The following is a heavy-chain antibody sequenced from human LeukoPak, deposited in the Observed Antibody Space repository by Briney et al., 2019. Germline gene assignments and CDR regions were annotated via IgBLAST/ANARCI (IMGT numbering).Heavy chain of an antibody. CDR2: IIPIFGTA. D-gene: IGHD3-3*01. CDR1: GGTFSSYA. CDR3: ARGYDIWSGYFDP. J-gene: IGHJ5*02. V-gene: IGHV1-69*01. Sequence: SVKVSCKASGGTFSSYAISWVRQAPGQGLEWMGGIIPIFGTANYAQKFQGRVTITADESTSTAYMELSSLRSEDTAVYYCARGYDIWSGYFDPWGQGTLVTVSS.